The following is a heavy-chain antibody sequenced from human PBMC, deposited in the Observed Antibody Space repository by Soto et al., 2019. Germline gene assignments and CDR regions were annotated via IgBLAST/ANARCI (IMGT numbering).Heavy chain of an antibody. D-gene: IGHD4-17*01. J-gene: IGHJ3*02. CDR1: GGSISSYY. CDR3: ARPTVTTTSDAFDI. Sequence: SETLSLTCTVSGGSISSYYWSWIRQPPGKGLEWIGYIYYSGSTNYNPSLKSRVTMSVDTSRNQFSLKLSSVAAADTAIYYCARPTVTTTSDAFDIWGQGTMVTVSS. V-gene: IGHV4-59*08. CDR2: IYYSGST.